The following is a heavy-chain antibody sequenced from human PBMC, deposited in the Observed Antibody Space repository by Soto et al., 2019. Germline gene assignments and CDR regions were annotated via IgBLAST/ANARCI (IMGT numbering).Heavy chain of an antibody. J-gene: IGHJ4*02. Sequence: QVQLVGSGGGVVQPGRSLRLSCAASGFTFSSYGLHWVRQAPGQGVAWVAVIWYDGSNKYYADSVKGRFTISRDNSKNTLYLQMNSLRPEDTAVYYCPRAMVVTTSPFDYWGQGTLVTVS. CDR1: GFTFSSYG. V-gene: IGHV3-33*01. CDR3: PRAMVVTTSPFDY. D-gene: IGHD2-21*02. CDR2: IWYDGSNK.